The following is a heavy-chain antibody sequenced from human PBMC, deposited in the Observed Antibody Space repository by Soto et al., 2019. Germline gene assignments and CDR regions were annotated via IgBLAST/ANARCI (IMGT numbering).Heavy chain of an antibody. CDR3: VRDSHGDY. V-gene: IGHV3-74*01. CDR1: GFIFSNYW. J-gene: IGHJ4*02. CDR2: IDHDGPT. Sequence: EVQLVESGGGLVQPGGSLRLSCAGSGFIFSNYWMHWVRQAPGKGLEWVSRIDHDGPTDYADSVRGRFTISRDNAENTLYLQMNSLRREDTAVYYCVRDSHGDYWGQGTLVTVSS.